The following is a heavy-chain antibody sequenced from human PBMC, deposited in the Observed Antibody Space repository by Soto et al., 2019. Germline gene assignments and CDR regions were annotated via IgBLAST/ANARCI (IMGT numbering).Heavy chain of an antibody. V-gene: IGHV3-33*01. D-gene: IGHD6-6*01. J-gene: IGHJ5*02. CDR2: IWYDGSNK. Sequence: GGSLRLSCAASGFTFSTYGMNWVRQAPGTGLEWVALIWYDGSNKYYADSVKGRFTISRDNSKNTLYLQMNSLRAEDTAVYYCARDDIAVRPGWFDPWGQGTLVTVSS. CDR1: GFTFSTYG. CDR3: ARDDIAVRPGWFDP.